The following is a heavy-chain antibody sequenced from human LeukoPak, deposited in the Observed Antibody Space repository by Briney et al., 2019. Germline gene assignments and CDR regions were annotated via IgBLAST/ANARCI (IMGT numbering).Heavy chain of an antibody. V-gene: IGHV1-2*02. D-gene: IGHD7-27*01. Sequence: ASVKVSCKASGYTFTGFYMHWVRQAPGQGLEWMGYIYPNSGATKYAQKFQGRVTMTRDTSISTAYMELSGLGSDDTAVYYCARDLSSTSNWELDYWGQGTLVTVSS. CDR1: GYTFTGFY. J-gene: IGHJ4*02. CDR3: ARDLSSTSNWELDY. CDR2: IYPNSGAT.